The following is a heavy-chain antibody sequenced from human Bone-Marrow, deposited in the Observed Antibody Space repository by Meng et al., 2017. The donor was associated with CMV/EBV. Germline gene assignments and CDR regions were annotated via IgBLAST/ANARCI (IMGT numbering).Heavy chain of an antibody. J-gene: IGHJ4*02. CDR2: ISYDGSNK. V-gene: IGHV3-30*04. Sequence: GESLKISCAASGFTFSSYAMHWVRQAPGKGLEWVAVISYDGSNKYYADSVKGRFTISRDNSKNTLYLQMNSLRAEDTALYYCALGTAVTTLDHWGQGTLVTVSS. D-gene: IGHD4-17*01. CDR1: GFTFSSYA. CDR3: ALGTAVTTLDH.